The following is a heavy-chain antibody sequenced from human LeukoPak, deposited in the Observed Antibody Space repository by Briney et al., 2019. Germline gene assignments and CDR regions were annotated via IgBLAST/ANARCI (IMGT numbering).Heavy chain of an antibody. CDR1: GGSISSYY. V-gene: IGHV4-59*08. Sequence: SETLSLTCTVSGGSISSYYWSWIRQPPGKGLEWIGYIYYSGSTYYNPSLKSRVTISVDTSKNQFSLKLTSVTAADTAVYYCARRDVGFDTWGQGTLVTVSS. CDR3: ARRDVGFDT. J-gene: IGHJ5*02. CDR2: IYYSGST.